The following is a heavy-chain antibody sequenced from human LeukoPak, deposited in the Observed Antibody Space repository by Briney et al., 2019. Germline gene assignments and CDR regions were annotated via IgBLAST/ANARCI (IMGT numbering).Heavy chain of an antibody. CDR3: AKDVGSLITMVRGVINDYFDY. V-gene: IGHV3-23*01. J-gene: IGHJ4*02. CDR2: ISGSGGST. D-gene: IGHD3-10*01. Sequence: PGGSLRLSCAASGFTFSSYAMSWVRQAPGKGLEWVSAISGSGGSTYYADSVKGRFTISRDNSKNTLYLQMNSLRAEDTAVYYCAKDVGSLITMVRGVINDYFDYWGQGTLVTVS. CDR1: GFTFSSYA.